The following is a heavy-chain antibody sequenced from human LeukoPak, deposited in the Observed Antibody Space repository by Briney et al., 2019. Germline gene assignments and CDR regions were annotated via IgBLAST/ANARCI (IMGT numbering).Heavy chain of an antibody. CDR1: GLTFSRYW. CDR3: ASRGVVTGAFDI. D-gene: IGHD4-23*01. Sequence: TGGSLRLSCAASGLTFSRYWMHWVRQAPGKGLVWVSSIKSDGSSTSYADSVKGRFTISRDNAKNTLYLQMNSLRAEDTAVYYCASRGVVTGAFDIWGQGTMVTVSS. CDR2: IKSDGSST. J-gene: IGHJ3*02. V-gene: IGHV3-74*01.